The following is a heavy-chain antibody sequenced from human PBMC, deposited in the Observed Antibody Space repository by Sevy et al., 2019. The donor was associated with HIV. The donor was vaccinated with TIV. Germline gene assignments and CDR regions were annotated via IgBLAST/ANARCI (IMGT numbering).Heavy chain of an antibody. CDR1: GFTFSSYG. CDR2: IWYDGSNK. V-gene: IGHV3-33*06. D-gene: IGHD3-10*01. CDR3: AKGAWVRGVIIPYYYYYYMDV. J-gene: IGHJ6*03. Sequence: GGSLRLSCAASGFTFSSYGMHWVRQAPGKGLEWVAVIWYDGSNKYYADYVKGRFTISRDNSKNTLYLQMNSLRAEDTAVYYCAKGAWVRGVIIPYYYYYYMDVWGKGTTVTVSS.